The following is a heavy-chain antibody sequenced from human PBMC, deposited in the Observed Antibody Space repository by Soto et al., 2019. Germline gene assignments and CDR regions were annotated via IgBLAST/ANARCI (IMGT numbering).Heavy chain of an antibody. D-gene: IGHD6-13*01. CDR3: ASLSRLGSWYKGFDY. Sequence: SETLSLTCTVSGGSISSYYWSWIRQPPGKGLEWIGYIYYSGSTNYNPSLKSRVTISVDTSKNQFSLKLSSVTAADTAVYYCASLSRLGSWYKGFDYWGQGTLVTVST. J-gene: IGHJ4*02. CDR2: IYYSGST. V-gene: IGHV4-59*01. CDR1: GGSISSYY.